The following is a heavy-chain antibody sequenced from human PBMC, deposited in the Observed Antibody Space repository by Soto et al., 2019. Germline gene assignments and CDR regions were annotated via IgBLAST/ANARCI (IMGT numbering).Heavy chain of an antibody. CDR2: IYHIGST. V-gene: IGHV4-4*02. CDR1: GASINSANW. Sequence: LETLSLTCTVSGASINSANWWVWGRRPPGKGLEWIGEIYHIGSTTYNPSLKSRATISVDKSKNQFSLKVTSVTAADTGVYYCAKSYDFWSGRWYGLGVWGQGTTVTVSS. CDR3: AKSYDFWSGRWYGLGV. J-gene: IGHJ6*02. D-gene: IGHD3-3*01.